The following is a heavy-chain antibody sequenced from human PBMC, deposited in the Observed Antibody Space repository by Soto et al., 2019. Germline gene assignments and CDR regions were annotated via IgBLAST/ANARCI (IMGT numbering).Heavy chain of an antibody. Sequence: KVSGSSITELSMHWVRQAPGKGIEWMGGFDPEDGETIYAQKFQGRVTMTEDTSTDTAYMELSSLRSEDTAVYYCATLSLAVAGTGLGYWGRG. CDR2: FDPEDGET. V-gene: IGHV1-24*01. D-gene: IGHD6-19*01. CDR3: ATLSLAVAGTGLGY. J-gene: IGHJ4*02. CDR1: GSSITELS.